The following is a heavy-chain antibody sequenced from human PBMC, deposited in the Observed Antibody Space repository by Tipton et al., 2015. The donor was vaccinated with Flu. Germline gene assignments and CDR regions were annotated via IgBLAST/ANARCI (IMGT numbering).Heavy chain of an antibody. J-gene: IGHJ4*02. D-gene: IGHD2-2*01. CDR1: GGSIGNYY. Sequence: TLSLTCTVSGGSIGNYYWNWIRQPPGKGLEWIGYIYNSEYTKYSPSLKSRVTISVDTSKQQFSLQLRSVTAADTAVYYCARDPSLGMPDYFDYWGQGTLVTASS. CDR2: IYNSEYT. V-gene: IGHV4-59*12. CDR3: ARDPSLGMPDYFDY.